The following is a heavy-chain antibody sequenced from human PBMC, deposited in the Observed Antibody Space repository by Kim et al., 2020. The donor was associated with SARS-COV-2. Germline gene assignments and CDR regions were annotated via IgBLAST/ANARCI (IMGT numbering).Heavy chain of an antibody. CDR2: ISTDGKTQ. D-gene: IGHD3-16*01. CDR3: ARDLTLGEPDFFDY. Sequence: GGSLRLSCTASGFTFSTYDLHWVRQSPGKGLEWVAVISTDGKTQFYTDSVKGRFTISRDNSKNTLYLQMSSLRTEDTALYYCARDLTLGEPDFFDYWGQGTLVTVSS. V-gene: IGHV3-30*04. CDR1: GFTFSTYD. J-gene: IGHJ4*02.